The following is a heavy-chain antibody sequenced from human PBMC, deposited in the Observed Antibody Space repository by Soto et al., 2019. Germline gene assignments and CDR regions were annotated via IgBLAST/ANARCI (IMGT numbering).Heavy chain of an antibody. Sequence: PSETLSLTCTVSGGSISSSSYYWGWIRQPPGKGLEWIGSIYYSGSTYYNPSLKSRVTISVDTSKNQFSLKLSSVTAADTAVYYCASGLPRLRYFDYWGQGTLVTVSS. J-gene: IGHJ4*02. V-gene: IGHV4-39*01. CDR1: GGSISSSSYY. D-gene: IGHD6-25*01. CDR2: IYYSGST. CDR3: ASGLPRLRYFDY.